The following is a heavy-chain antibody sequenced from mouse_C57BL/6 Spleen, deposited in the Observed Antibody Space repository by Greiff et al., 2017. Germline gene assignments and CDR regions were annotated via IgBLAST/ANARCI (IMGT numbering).Heavy chain of an antibody. CDR2: IYPRSGNT. D-gene: IGHD1-2*01. V-gene: IGHV1-81*01. CDR3: FIYEAMDY. Sequence: QVQLKQSGAELARPGASVKLSCKASGYTFTSYGISWVKQRTGQGLEWIGEIYPRSGNTYYNEKFKGKATLTADKSSSTAYMELRSLTSEDSAVYFCFIYEAMDYWGQGTSVTVSS. J-gene: IGHJ4*01. CDR1: GYTFTSYG.